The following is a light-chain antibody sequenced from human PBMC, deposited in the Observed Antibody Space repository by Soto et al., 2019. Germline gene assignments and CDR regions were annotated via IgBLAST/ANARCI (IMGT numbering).Light chain of an antibody. V-gene: IGKV3-15*01. CDR2: GAS. Sequence: EKVMTQSPATLSVSPGERATLTCRASQSVSSNLAWYQQKHGQAPRLLIYGASTRATGIPARFSGSGSGTEFTLTISSLQSEDFAVYYCHQYNNWPPYTFGQGTKLEIK. J-gene: IGKJ2*01. CDR1: QSVSSN. CDR3: HQYNNWPPYT.